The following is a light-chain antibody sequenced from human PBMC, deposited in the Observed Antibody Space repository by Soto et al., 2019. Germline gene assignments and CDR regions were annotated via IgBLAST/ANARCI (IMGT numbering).Light chain of an antibody. J-gene: IGKJ4*01. Sequence: EIVLTQSPATLSVSPGERATLSCRASQSVSSYLAWLQQKPGQAPRLLIYDASNRATGIPARFSGSGSGTDFTRTISSLEPEDFAVYYCQQRSKWPLTFGGGTKVEIK. CDR1: QSVSSY. CDR3: QQRSKWPLT. CDR2: DAS. V-gene: IGKV3-11*01.